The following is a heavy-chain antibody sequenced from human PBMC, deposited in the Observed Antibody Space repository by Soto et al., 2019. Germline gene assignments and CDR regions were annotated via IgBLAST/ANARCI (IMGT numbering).Heavy chain of an antibody. J-gene: IGHJ2*01. Sequence: EVQLLESGGGLVQPGGSQRLSCAVSTCTFNSYAMSWVRQAPGKGLEWVSGISGSGDHTYYADSVKGRFTISRDNSKNTLFLQLNSLRAEDTAVYYCVKDAFYGTSGYFDLWGRGTLVTVSS. V-gene: IGHV3-23*01. CDR2: ISGSGDHT. CDR3: VKDAFYGTSGYFDL. D-gene: IGHD3-10*01. CDR1: TCTFNSYA.